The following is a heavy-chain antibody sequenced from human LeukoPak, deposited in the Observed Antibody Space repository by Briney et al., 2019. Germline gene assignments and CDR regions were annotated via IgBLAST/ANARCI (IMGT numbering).Heavy chain of an antibody. CDR2: IYATGSP. CDR3: ARDRVVPAAFDD. D-gene: IGHD2-2*01. CDR1: GAPISSYY. Sequence: PSETLSLTCTVSGAPISSYYWSWIRQPADRGLEWIGRIYATGSPNYNPSLKSRVTMSVDTSKNQFSLKLTSVTAADTAVYYCARDRVVPAAFDDWGQGTLVTVSS. V-gene: IGHV4-4*07. J-gene: IGHJ4*02.